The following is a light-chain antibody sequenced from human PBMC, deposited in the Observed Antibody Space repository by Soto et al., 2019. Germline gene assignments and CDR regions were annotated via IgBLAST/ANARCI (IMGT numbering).Light chain of an antibody. V-gene: IGKV1-33*01. CDR1: QDIGNY. Sequence: DIQMTQSPSSLSASIGDRVTMTCQASQDIGNYLNWFQQRPGRAPKLLISEVSHLQPGVPSRFSGRHSGADFTLTISSLLPEDVATYYCQQYEGLPYTFGRGTKLEIK. CDR2: EVS. J-gene: IGKJ2*01. CDR3: QQYEGLPYT.